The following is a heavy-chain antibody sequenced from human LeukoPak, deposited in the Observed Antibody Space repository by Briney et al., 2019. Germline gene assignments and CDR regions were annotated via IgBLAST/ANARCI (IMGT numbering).Heavy chain of an antibody. Sequence: PHGGSVRLSCAASGFTFSSYGMHWVRQAPGKGLEWVAFIRYDGSNKYYADSVKGRFTISRDNSKNTLYLQMNSLRAEDTAVYYCAKDLLDLLGYWGQGTLVTVSS. D-gene: IGHD3/OR15-3a*01. J-gene: IGHJ4*02. V-gene: IGHV3-30*02. CDR1: GFTFSSYG. CDR3: AKDLLDLLGY. CDR2: IRYDGSNK.